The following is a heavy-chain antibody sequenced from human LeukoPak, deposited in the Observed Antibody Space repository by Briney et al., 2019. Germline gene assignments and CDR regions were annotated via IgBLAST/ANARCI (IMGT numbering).Heavy chain of an antibody. V-gene: IGHV4-59*01. D-gene: IGHD3-10*01. CDR2: VSYSGST. CDR3: ARDRPYYFGSGNYYSFDI. Sequence: SETLSLTCTVSGGSISGYHWSWIRQPPGKGLEWIGSVSYSGSTNYNPSLKTRVTISVDTSKIQFSLKVDSVAAADTAVYYCARDRPYYFGSGNYYSFDIWGQGTLVTVSS. J-gene: IGHJ4*02. CDR1: GGSISGYH.